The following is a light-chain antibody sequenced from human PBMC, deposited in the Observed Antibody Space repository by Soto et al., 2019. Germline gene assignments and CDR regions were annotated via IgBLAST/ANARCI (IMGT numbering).Light chain of an antibody. CDR1: QSITNRY. J-gene: IGKJ5*01. V-gene: IGKV3-20*01. Sequence: EIVLTQSPGTLSLTAGERATLSCRASQSITNRYLAWYQQKPGQAPRLLIYDASIRATGIPDRFSGSGSGTDFTLTVSRLEPEDFAMYYCQQYGSSPPNTFGQGTRLEIK. CDR2: DAS. CDR3: QQYGSSPPNT.